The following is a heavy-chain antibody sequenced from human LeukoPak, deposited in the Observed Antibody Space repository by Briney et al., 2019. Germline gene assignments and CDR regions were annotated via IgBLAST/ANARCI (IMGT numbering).Heavy chain of an antibody. Sequence: GGSLRLSCAASGFSFSYYWMHWVRQGSGKGPVWVSRIIGDGTRTDYADSVKGRFTISRDNSKNTLYLQMNNLRAEDTAVYYCARAAYDINGYTANHDYWGQGTLVTVSS. CDR1: GFSFSYYW. CDR2: IIGDGTRT. J-gene: IGHJ4*02. V-gene: IGHV3-74*01. CDR3: ARAAYDINGYTANHDY. D-gene: IGHD3-22*01.